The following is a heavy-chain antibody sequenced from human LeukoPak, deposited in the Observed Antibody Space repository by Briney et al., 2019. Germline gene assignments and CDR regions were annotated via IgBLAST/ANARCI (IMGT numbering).Heavy chain of an antibody. CDR1: GFTFTTHG. V-gene: IGHV3-30*02. D-gene: IGHD4-17*01. Sequence: GGSLRLSCAASGFTFTTHGMHWVRQAPGKGLEWVAFIRYDGINKYYADSVKGRFTISRDNAKNSLYLQMNSLRAEDTAVYYCARETTTVTSYYYYYMVVWGKGTTVTVSS. J-gene: IGHJ6*03. CDR3: ARETTTVTSYYYYYMVV. CDR2: IRYDGINK.